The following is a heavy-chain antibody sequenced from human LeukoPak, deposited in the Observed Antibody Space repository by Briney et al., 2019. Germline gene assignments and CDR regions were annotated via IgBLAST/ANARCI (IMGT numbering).Heavy chain of an antibody. J-gene: IGHJ4*02. CDR1: GYTFTSYG. V-gene: IGHV1-18*01. CDR3: ARDSVLRYYYDSSGHPPDY. CDR2: ISAYNGNT. D-gene: IGHD3-22*01. Sequence: ASVKVSCKASGYTFTSYGISWVRQAPGQGLEWMGWISAYNGNTNYAQKLQGRVTMTTDTSTSTAYMELRSLRSDDTAVFYCARDSVLRYYYDSSGHPPDYWGQGTLVTVSS.